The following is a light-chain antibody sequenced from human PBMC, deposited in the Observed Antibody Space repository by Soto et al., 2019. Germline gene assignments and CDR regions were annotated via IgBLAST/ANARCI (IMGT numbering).Light chain of an antibody. CDR3: QNLSNWPPIT. CDR2: DAS. Sequence: EIVLTQYPATLSLSPGERATLSCRASQTVNKYLAWYQQKPGQAPRLLIYDASFRASGIPARFCCSWSGTDFTLTISSLEPGVFAFYYCQNLSNWPPITFGPVTKVDIK. J-gene: IGKJ3*01. V-gene: IGKV3-11*01. CDR1: QTVNKY.